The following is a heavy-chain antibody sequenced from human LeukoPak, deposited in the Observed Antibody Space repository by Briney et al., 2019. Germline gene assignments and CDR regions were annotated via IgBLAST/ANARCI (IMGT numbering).Heavy chain of an antibody. CDR2: ISREGYT. V-gene: IGHV3-53*01. CDR3: ASGFSSSPYFDY. D-gene: IGHD6-6*01. CDR1: GFIVTTND. J-gene: IGHJ4*02. Sequence: GGSLRLSCAASGFIVTTNDITWVRQAPGKGLGWVSVISREGYTNYADSVKGRFTISRDNAENTVFLQMNNLRAEDTAVYYCASGFSSSPYFDYWGQGTLVTVSS.